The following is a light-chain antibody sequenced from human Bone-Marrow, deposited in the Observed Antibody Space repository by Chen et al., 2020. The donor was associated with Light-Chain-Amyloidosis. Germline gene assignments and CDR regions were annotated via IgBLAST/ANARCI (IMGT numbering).Light chain of an antibody. V-gene: IGLV2-11*01. CDR3: CSYAGSYSWV. J-gene: IGLJ3*02. CDR1: SSDVGGYNY. Sequence: QSALTQPRSVSGSPGQSVTISCTGTSSDVGGYNYVSWYQPPPGKAPKLMIYDVIQRPSWLPDSFSGYKSGNTASLTISGLQAEDEADYYCCSYAGSYSWVFGGGTKLTVL. CDR2: DVI.